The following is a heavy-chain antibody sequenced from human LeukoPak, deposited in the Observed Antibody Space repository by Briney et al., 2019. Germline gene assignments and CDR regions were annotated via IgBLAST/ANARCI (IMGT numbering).Heavy chain of an antibody. CDR1: GYSFTSYW. V-gene: IGHV5-51*01. CDR2: IHPSDSDT. J-gene: IGHJ4*02. D-gene: IGHD3-22*01. CDR3: ARQSGSAYYRH. Sequence: GESLKISCKGSGYSFTSYWIGWVRQMPGKGLEWMGIIHPSDSDTRYSPSFQGQVTISVDRSISTAYLQWSSLKASDTAMYYCARQSGSAYYRHWGQGTLVTVSS.